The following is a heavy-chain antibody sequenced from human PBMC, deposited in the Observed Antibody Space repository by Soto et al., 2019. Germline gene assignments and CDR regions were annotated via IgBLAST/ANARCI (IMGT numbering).Heavy chain of an antibody. CDR1: GFTFSSYA. V-gene: IGHV3-30-3*01. CDR2: ISYDGSNK. CDR3: AGYNDADLDY. Sequence: PGGSLRLSCAASGFTFSSYAMHWVRQAPGKGLEWVAVISYDGSNKYYADSVKGRFTTSRDNSKNTLYLQMNSLRAEDTAVYYCAGYNDADLDYWGQGTLVTVSS. J-gene: IGHJ4*02. D-gene: IGHD3-10*01.